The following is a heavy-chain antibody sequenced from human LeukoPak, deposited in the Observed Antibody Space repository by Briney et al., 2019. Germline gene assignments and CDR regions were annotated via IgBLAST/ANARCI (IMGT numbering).Heavy chain of an antibody. CDR2: IYYSGST. CDR3: ARVPDYSNKNWFDP. V-gene: IGHV4-31*03. J-gene: IGHJ5*02. Sequence: SETLSLTCTVSGGSISSGGYYWSWIRQHPGKGLEWIGYIYYSGSTYYNPSLKSRVTISVDTSKNQFFLKLSSVTAADTAVYYCARVPDYSNKNWFDPWGQGTLVTVSS. D-gene: IGHD4-11*01. CDR1: GGSISSGGYY.